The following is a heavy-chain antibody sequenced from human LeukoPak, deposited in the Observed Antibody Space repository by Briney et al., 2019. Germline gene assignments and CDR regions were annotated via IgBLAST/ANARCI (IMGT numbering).Heavy chain of an antibody. CDR1: GYTFTSYY. J-gene: IGHJ4*02. Sequence: GASVKVSCKASGYTFTSYYMHGVRQAPGQGLEWMGIINPSGGSTSYAQKFQGRVTMTRDTSTSTVYMELSSLRSEDTAVYYCARVAVAGPYFDYWGQGTLVTVSS. V-gene: IGHV1-46*03. CDR3: ARVAVAGPYFDY. CDR2: INPSGGST. D-gene: IGHD6-19*01.